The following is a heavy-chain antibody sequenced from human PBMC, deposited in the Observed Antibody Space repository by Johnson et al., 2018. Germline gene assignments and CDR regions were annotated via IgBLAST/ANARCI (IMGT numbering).Heavy chain of an antibody. J-gene: IGHJ6*03. CDR1: GFTFSSYA. D-gene: IGHD2-2*01. V-gene: IGHV3-23*04. CDR2: ISGSGGST. CDR3: AKAVRVMVVVPAVNYMDV. Sequence: EVQLVESGGGLVQPGGSLRLSCAASGFTFSSYAMSWVRQAPGKGLEWVSAISGSGGSTYYADSVKGRFTISRDNSKNTLYLQMNCLRAEDTAVYYCAKAVRVMVVVPAVNYMDVWGKGTTVTVSS.